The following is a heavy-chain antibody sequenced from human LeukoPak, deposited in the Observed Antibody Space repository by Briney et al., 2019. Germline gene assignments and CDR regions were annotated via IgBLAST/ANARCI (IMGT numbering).Heavy chain of an antibody. V-gene: IGHV3-30*03. CDR1: GFTFSSYG. J-gene: IGHJ4*02. Sequence: PGRSLRLSCAASGFTFSSYGMHWVRQAPGKGLEWVAIISYDGSYQNYGDSVKGRFTISRDNSKNTVYLQMNNLRGEDAAVYICGRDPQPWVLSGPVDHWGQGILVTVSS. CDR2: ISYDGSYQ. D-gene: IGHD1-26*01. CDR3: GRDPQPWVLSGPVDH.